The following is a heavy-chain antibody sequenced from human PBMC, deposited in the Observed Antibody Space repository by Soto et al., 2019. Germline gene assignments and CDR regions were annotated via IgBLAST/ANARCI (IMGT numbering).Heavy chain of an antibody. J-gene: IGHJ4*02. V-gene: IGHV3-21*06. Sequence: GGSLRLSCAASGFTFTRYSMNWVRQAPGKGLEWVSSISSTTNYIYYGDSMKGRFTISRDNAKNSLYLEMNSLRAEDTAVYYCARESEDLASNFDYWGQGTLVTVSS. CDR1: GFTFTRYS. CDR2: ISSTTNYI. CDR3: ARESEDLASNFDY.